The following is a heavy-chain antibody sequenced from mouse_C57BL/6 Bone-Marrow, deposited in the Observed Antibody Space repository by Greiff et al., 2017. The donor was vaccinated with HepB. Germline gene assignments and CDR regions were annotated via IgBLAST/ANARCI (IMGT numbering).Heavy chain of an antibody. Sequence: QVQLQPSGAELARPGASVKLSCKASGYTFTSYGISWVKQRTGQGLEWIGEIYPRSGNTYYNEKFKGKATLTADKSSSTAYMELRSLTSEDSAVYFCARAVEYYGSSYWGQGTTLTVSS. CDR2: IYPRSGNT. CDR1: GYTFTSYG. CDR3: ARAVEYYGSSY. J-gene: IGHJ2*01. V-gene: IGHV1-81*01. D-gene: IGHD1-1*01.